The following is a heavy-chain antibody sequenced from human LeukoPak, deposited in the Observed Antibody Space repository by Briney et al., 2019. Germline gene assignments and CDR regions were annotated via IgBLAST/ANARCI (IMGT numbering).Heavy chain of an antibody. CDR1: GFTFSSYA. Sequence: GGSLRLSCAASGFTFSSYAMSWVRQAPGKGLEWVSGVSGSGGSTYYADSVKGRFTISKDNSKNTMYLQMNSLRAEDTAVYYCAKCSAYYFDSSLSDYLDSWGQGTLVTVSS. CDR3: AKCSAYYFDSSLSDYLDS. D-gene: IGHD3-22*01. CDR2: VSGSGGST. J-gene: IGHJ4*02. V-gene: IGHV3-23*01.